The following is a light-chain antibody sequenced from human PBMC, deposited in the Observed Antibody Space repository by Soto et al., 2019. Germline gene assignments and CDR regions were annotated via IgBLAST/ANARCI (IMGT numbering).Light chain of an antibody. CDR2: DAS. J-gene: IGKJ3*01. CDR1: QIIASN. V-gene: IGKV3-15*01. Sequence: EVVMTQSPVTLSVSPGERATLSCRASQIIASNLAWYQQKPGQAPRLLIYDASTRATGIPARFSGSGSGTEFTLTISSLQSEDFAVYYCQQYHNWPPFTFGPRTKVDI. CDR3: QQYHNWPPFT.